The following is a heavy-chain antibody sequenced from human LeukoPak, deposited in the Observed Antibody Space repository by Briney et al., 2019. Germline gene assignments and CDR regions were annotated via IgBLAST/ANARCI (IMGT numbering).Heavy chain of an antibody. D-gene: IGHD1-1*01. CDR2: IDISGGST. J-gene: IGHJ4*02. V-gene: IGHV3-23*01. Sequence: GGSLRLSCAASGFSFSSHAMCCVRQAPGKGLEWVSSIDISGGSTYYADSVQGRFTISRDNSKNTLYLQMNSLRAEDTALYYCANEVRPNDYWGQGTLVTVSS. CDR1: GFSFSSHA. CDR3: ANEVRPNDY.